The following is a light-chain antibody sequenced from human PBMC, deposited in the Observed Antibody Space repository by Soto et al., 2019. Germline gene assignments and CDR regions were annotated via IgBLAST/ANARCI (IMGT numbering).Light chain of an antibody. CDR3: CSYPSTITRV. CDR1: SSDVGGYNY. CDR2: EVS. J-gene: IGLJ1*01. Sequence: QSALAQPASVSGSPGQSITISCTGTSSDVGGYNYVSCTKQETGKAPTLMIYEVSNRPSGVSNRFSGSKSGNTASLTISGLQAEDDADYYCCSYPSTITRVLGTGTKVTVL. V-gene: IGLV2-14*01.